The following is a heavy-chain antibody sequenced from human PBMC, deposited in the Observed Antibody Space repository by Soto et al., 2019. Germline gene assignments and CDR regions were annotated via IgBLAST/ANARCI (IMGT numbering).Heavy chain of an antibody. Sequence: GESLKISCKGSGXKPSTWHNFTSYWIAWVRQMPGEGLEWMGIIYPGDSNTRYSPSLQGQVTISVDKSISTAYLQWSSLKATDTAMYYCARHAYDFWSGHPNPRYYYGMDVWGQGTTVTVSS. J-gene: IGHJ6*02. D-gene: IGHD3-3*01. CDR2: IYPGDSNT. CDR3: ARHAYDFWSGHPNPRYYYGMDV. V-gene: IGHV5-51*01. CDR1: GXKPSTWHNFTSYW.